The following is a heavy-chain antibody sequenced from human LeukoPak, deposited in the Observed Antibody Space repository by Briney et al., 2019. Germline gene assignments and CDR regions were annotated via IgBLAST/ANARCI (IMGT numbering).Heavy chain of an antibody. CDR1: GGSISSYY. CDR3: ARNYGGNSPPFDY. CDR2: IYYSGST. D-gene: IGHD4-23*01. Sequence: SETLSLTCTVSGGSISSYYWSWLRQPPGKGLEWIGYIYYSGSTNYNPSLKSRVTISIDTSKNQFSLKLSSVTAADTAVYYCARNYGGNSPPFDYWGQGTLVTVSS. J-gene: IGHJ4*02. V-gene: IGHV4-59*08.